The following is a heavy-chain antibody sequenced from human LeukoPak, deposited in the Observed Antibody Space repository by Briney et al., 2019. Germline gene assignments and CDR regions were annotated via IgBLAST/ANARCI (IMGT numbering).Heavy chain of an antibody. Sequence: GGSLRLSCAASGFTFSTYWMTWVRQAPGKGLEWVANIKQDGSEKYYVDSVEGRFTISRDNAKNSLYLQMNSLRAEDTAVYYCARADWDTAMIDYWGQGTLVTVSS. CDR2: IKQDGSEK. D-gene: IGHD5-18*01. V-gene: IGHV3-7*01. J-gene: IGHJ4*02. CDR3: ARADWDTAMIDY. CDR1: GFTFSTYW.